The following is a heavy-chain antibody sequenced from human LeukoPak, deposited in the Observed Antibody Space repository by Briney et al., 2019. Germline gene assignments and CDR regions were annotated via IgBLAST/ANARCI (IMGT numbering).Heavy chain of an antibody. CDR1: GFTFSSYA. J-gene: IGHJ4*02. Sequence: RGSLRLSCAASGFTFSSYAMSWVRQAPGKGLEWVSAISGSGGSTYYADSVQGRFTISRDNSKNTLFLQMNSLRAEDTAVYYCAKTRGYCTGGSCYSDYWGQGTLVTVSS. D-gene: IGHD2-15*01. CDR3: AKTRGYCTGGSCYSDY. V-gene: IGHV3-23*01. CDR2: ISGSGGST.